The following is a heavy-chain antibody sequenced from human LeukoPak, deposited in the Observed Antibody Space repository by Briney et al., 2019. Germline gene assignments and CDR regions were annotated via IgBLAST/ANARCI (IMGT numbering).Heavy chain of an antibody. CDR3: ARPRISSWDASFDFDY. D-gene: IGHD6-13*01. V-gene: IGHV3-48*01. CDR2: ISSSSSTI. J-gene: IGHJ4*02. CDR1: RFTFSSYS. Sequence: GGSLRLSCAASRFTFSSYSMNWVRQAPGKGLEWVSYISSSSSTIYYADSVRGRFTISRDNAKNSLYLQMNSLRAEDTAVYYCARPRISSWDASFDFDYWGQGTLVTVSS.